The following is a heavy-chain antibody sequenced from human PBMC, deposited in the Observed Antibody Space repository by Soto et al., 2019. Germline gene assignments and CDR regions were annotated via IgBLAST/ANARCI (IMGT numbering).Heavy chain of an antibody. D-gene: IGHD3-22*01. CDR1: GFSFSNYG. CDR3: ARSNSSGYSSSREVGAFDI. Sequence: QVQLVESGGGVVQPGRSLRLSCAGSGFSFSNYGMHWVRQAPGKGLEWVALIWYDGSNKYYADSVKGRFTISRDNSKNXLXXQMRSLRSEDTAVYYCARSNSSGYSSSREVGAFDIWGQGTMVTVSS. CDR2: IWYDGSNK. V-gene: IGHV3-33*01. J-gene: IGHJ3*02.